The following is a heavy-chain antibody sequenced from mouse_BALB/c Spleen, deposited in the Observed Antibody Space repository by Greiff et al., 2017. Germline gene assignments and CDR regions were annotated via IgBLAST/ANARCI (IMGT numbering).Heavy chain of an antibody. V-gene: IGHV1-80*01. CDR2: IYPGDGDT. J-gene: IGHJ3*01. D-gene: IGHD2-2*01. CDR1: GYAFSSYW. Sequence: VQRVESGAELVRPGSSVKISCKASGYAFSSYWMNWVKQRPGQGLEWIGQIYPGDGDTNYNGKFKGKATLTADKSSSTAYMQLSSLTSEDSAVYFCARGGDGYGFAYWGQGTLVTVSA. CDR3: ARGGDGYGFAY.